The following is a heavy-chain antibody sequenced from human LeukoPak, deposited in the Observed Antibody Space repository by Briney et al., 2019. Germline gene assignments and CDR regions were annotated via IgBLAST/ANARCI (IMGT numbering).Heavy chain of an antibody. J-gene: IGHJ6*04. CDR3: ARVKYSNSWDVPGYYYGMDV. CDR1: GFTFSSYW. V-gene: IGHV3-7*03. Sequence: GGSLRLSCAASGFTFSSYWMSWVRQAPGKGLEWVANIKQDGSEKYYVDSVKGRFTISRDNAKNSLYLQMNSLRAEDTAVYYCARVKYSNSWDVPGYYYGMDVWGKGTTVTVSS. D-gene: IGHD6-13*01. CDR2: IKQDGSEK.